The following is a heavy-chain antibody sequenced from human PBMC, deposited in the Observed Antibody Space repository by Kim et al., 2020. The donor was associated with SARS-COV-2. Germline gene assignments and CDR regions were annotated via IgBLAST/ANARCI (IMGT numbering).Heavy chain of an antibody. CDR3: AKGGGNSFFDC. CDR2: ISGGGGGT. CDR1: GFTFSDYA. V-gene: IGHV3-23*01. Sequence: GGSLRLSCAASGFTFSDYAMTWVRQAPGKGLEWVSTISGGGGGTYYADSVKGRFTISRDNSKNMLSLQMNSVRAEDTATYYCAKGGGNSFFDCWGQGTLVTVSS. J-gene: IGHJ4*02. D-gene: IGHD1-26*01.